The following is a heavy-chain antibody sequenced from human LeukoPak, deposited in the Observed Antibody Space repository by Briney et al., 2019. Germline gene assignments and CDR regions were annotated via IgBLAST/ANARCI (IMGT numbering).Heavy chain of an antibody. J-gene: IGHJ6*03. CDR3: ARLVVPAAIGSTDYYCYYYMDV. D-gene: IGHD2-2*02. Sequence: PSETLSLTCTVSGGSISSSYWSWIRQPPGKGLEWIGYIYYSGSTNYNPSLKSRVTISVDTSKNQFSLKLSSVTAADTAVYYCARLVVPAAIGSTDYYCYYYMDVWGKGTTVTISS. CDR1: GGSISSSY. V-gene: IGHV4-59*08. CDR2: IYYSGST.